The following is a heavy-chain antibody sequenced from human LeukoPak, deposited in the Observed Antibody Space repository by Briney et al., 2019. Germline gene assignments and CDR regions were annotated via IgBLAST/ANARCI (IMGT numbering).Heavy chain of an antibody. J-gene: IGHJ4*02. CDR1: GFTFSSYA. CDR3: AKDYDSSGLYYFDY. Sequence: PGGSLRPSCAASGFTFSSYAMSWVRQAPGKGLEWVSGISGSGGSTYYADSVKGRFTISRDNSKNTLYLQMNSLRAEDTAVYYCAKDYDSSGLYYFDYWGQGTLVTVSS. D-gene: IGHD3-22*01. V-gene: IGHV3-23*01. CDR2: ISGSGGST.